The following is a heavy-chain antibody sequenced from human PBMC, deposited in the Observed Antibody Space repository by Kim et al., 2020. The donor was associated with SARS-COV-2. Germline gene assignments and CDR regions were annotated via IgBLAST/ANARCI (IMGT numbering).Heavy chain of an antibody. D-gene: IGHD6-19*01. CDR2: ISWNSGSI. CDR3: AKDRLTYSSGWLTD. V-gene: IGHV3-9*01. CDR1: GFTFDDYA. Sequence: GGSLRLSCAASGFTFDDYAMHWVRQAPGKGLEWVSGISWNSGSIGYADSVKGRFTISRDNAKNSLYLQMNSLRAEDTALYYCAKDRLTYSSGWLTDWGQGTLVTVSS. J-gene: IGHJ4*02.